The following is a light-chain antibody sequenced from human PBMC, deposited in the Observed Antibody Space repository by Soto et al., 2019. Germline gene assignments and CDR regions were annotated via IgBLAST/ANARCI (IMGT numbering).Light chain of an antibody. CDR1: SSDVGSYNL. J-gene: IGLJ2*01. Sequence: QSVLTQPASVSGSPGQSITISCTGSSSDVGSYNLVSWYQQLPGEAPKLMIYEGSKRPSGVSNRFSGSKSGNTASLTISGLQAEDEADYYCCSFVRIITLVFGGGTKLTV. CDR3: CSFVRIITLV. V-gene: IGLV2-23*01. CDR2: EGS.